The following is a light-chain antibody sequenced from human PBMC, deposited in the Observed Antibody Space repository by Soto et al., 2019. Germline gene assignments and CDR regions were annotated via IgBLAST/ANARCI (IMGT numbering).Light chain of an antibody. CDR3: HPRYNWPFT. J-gene: IGKJ3*01. CDR1: QSIGSY. CDR2: DAS. Sequence: EIVLTQSPDTLSLSPGERATLSCRASQSIGSYLAWYQQKPGQTPRLLMYDASNRATGIPARFSGSGSGTDLALTSSTLEPEDFAVYYCHPRYNWPFTFGPGTKVDIK. V-gene: IGKV3-11*01.